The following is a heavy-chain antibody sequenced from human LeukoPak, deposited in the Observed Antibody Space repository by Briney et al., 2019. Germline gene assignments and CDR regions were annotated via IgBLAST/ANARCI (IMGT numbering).Heavy chain of an antibody. CDR3: TKDPNGDYVGAFDP. CDR1: GFTFSSYG. Sequence: PGRSLRLSCAASGFTFSSYGMHWVRQAPGKGLEWVSSITAGHYPTYNTDSVKGRFTISRDNSKNTLYLQVNSLRADDTAVYYCTKDPNGDYVGAFDPWGQGTLVTVSS. V-gene: IGHV3-23*01. J-gene: IGHJ5*02. CDR2: ITAGHYPT. D-gene: IGHD4-17*01.